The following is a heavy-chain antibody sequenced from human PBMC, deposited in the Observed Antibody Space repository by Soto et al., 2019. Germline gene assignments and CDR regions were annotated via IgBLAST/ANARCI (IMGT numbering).Heavy chain of an antibody. CDR3: ARGAKGYSSSWYWSDI. CDR1: GYTFTSHA. Sequence: GSVKVFRTASGYTFTSHAMHLGRQAPRQRLEWMGWINAGNGNTKYSQKFQGRVTITRDTSASTAYMELSSLRSEDTAVYYCARGAKGYSSSWYWSDIWGQGTMVTVSS. V-gene: IGHV1-3*01. CDR2: INAGNGNT. D-gene: IGHD6-13*01. J-gene: IGHJ3*02.